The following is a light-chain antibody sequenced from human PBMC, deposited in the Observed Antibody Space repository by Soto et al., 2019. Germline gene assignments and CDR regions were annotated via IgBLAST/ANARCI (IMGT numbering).Light chain of an antibody. V-gene: IGKV3-20*01. CDR3: QQYGSSPAT. CDR1: QIVSSSY. CDR2: GAF. Sequence: EIVLTQSPGTLSLSPGERATLSCRASQIVSSSYLAWYQQRPGQAPRLLIYGAFSRATGILDMFSGSGSGTDFTLTISRLEPEEFAMYYCQQYGSSPATFGHGTKVEIK. J-gene: IGKJ1*01.